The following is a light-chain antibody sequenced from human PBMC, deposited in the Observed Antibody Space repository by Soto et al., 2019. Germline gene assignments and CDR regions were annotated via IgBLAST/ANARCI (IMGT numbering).Light chain of an antibody. CDR1: QSVSSY. J-gene: IGKJ4*02. V-gene: IGKV3-15*01. CDR2: GAS. Sequence: EIVMTQSPATLSVSPGERVTLSCRASQSVSSYLAWYQQKPGQAPRLLIYGASTRATGIPVRFSGSGSGTEFTLTFSSLQSEDFVVYYCQQYNNWPLTFGGGTKVDIK. CDR3: QQYNNWPLT.